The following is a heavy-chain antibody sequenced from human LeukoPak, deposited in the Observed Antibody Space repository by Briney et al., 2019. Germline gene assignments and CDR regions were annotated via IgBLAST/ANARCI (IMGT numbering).Heavy chain of an antibody. Sequence: GGSLRLSCAASGFTFSRYWMSWVRQAPGKGLEWVANIKHDGGEKYYVDSVKGRFTISRDNAKNSVYLQMNSLRAEDTAVYYCARIGYSSASNDYWGQGTPVTVSS. CDR3: ARIGYSSASNDY. CDR1: GFTFSRYW. J-gene: IGHJ4*02. V-gene: IGHV3-7*01. D-gene: IGHD6-6*01. CDR2: IKHDGGEK.